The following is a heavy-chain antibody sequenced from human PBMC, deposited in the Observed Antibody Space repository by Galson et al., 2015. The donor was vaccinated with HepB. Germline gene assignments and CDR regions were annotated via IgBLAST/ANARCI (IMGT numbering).Heavy chain of an antibody. CDR3: AKRSAYGDYNY. V-gene: IGHV3-23*01. Sequence: SLRLSCAASGFTFSSDAMSWVRQAPGKGLEWVSTITSSGYSTYYADSVKGRFTISRDSSKSTLYLQMISLRAEDTALYYCAKRSAYGDYNYWGQGTLVTVS. CDR1: GFTFSSDA. D-gene: IGHD4-17*01. CDR2: ITSSGYST. J-gene: IGHJ4*02.